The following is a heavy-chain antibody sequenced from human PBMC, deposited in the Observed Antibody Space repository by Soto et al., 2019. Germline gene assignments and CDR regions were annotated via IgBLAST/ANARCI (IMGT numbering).Heavy chain of an antibody. Sequence: SETLSLTCAVSGGSISSGGYSWSWIRQPPGKGLEWIGYIYHSGSTYYNPSLKSRVTISVDTSKNQFSLKLSSVTAADTAVYYCAPFDWLTHYWGQGTLVTVSS. CDR2: IYHSGST. CDR3: APFDWLTHY. D-gene: IGHD3-9*01. CDR1: GGSISSGGYS. V-gene: IGHV4-30-2*01. J-gene: IGHJ4*02.